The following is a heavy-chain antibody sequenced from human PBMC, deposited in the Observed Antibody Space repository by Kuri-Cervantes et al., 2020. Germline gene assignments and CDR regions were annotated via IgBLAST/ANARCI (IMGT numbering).Heavy chain of an antibody. CDR3: ARGALRRFDY. CDR2: VLPLFGRT. CDR1: GGTLRSHV. D-gene: IGHD4-17*01. Sequence: SVKVSCKASGGTLRSHVISWVRQAPGQGLEWMGGVLPLFGRTNYAQKFQGKVTIIMDESTTTSYMELSSLTSEDTAVYYGARGALRRFDYWGQGTLVTVSS. V-gene: IGHV1-69*05. J-gene: IGHJ4*02.